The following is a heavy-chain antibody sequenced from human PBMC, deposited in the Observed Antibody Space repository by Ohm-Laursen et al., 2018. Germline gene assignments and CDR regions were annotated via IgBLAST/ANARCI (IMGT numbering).Heavy chain of an antibody. Sequence: SLRLSCSASGFTFSRYWMHWVRQAPGKGPVWVSRINGDGSSTIYADSVKGRFTISRDNAKNSLYLQMNSLRAEDTALYYCAKDIGSGNTDWYFDLWGRGTLVTVSS. CDR2: INGDGSST. J-gene: IGHJ2*01. CDR1: GFTFSRYW. V-gene: IGHV3-74*01. D-gene: IGHD6-19*01. CDR3: AKDIGSGNTDWYFDL.